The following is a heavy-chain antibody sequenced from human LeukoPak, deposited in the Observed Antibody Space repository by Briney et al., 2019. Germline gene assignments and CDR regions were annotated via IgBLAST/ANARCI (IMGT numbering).Heavy chain of an antibody. J-gene: IGHJ4*02. CDR3: AKDTYGSGWSHFDY. CDR1: GLTFSSHW. V-gene: IGHV3-9*01. D-gene: IGHD6-19*01. CDR2: INWNSGSI. Sequence: GGSLRLSCAASGLTFSSHWMHWVRQAPGKGLEWVSGINWNSGSIGYADSVKGRFTISRDNAKNSLYLQMSSLRAEDTALYYCAKDTYGSGWSHFDYWGQGTLVTVSS.